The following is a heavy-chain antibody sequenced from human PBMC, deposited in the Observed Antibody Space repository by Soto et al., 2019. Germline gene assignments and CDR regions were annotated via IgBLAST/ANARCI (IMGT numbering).Heavy chain of an antibody. J-gene: IGHJ4*02. CDR1: GFTFDDYA. CDR2: ISWNSGSI. D-gene: IGHD6-19*01. V-gene: IGHV3-9*01. Sequence: GGSLRLSCAASGFTFDDYAMHWVRQAPGKGLEWVSGISWNSGSIGYADSVKGRFTISRDNAKNSLYLQMNSLRAEDTALYYCAKASGPAVAGRGYFDYWGQGTLVTVSS. CDR3: AKASGPAVAGRGYFDY.